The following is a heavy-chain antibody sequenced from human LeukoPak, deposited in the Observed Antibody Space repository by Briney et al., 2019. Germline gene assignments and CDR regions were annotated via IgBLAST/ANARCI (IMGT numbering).Heavy chain of an antibody. D-gene: IGHD3-10*01. J-gene: IGHJ4*02. V-gene: IGHV4-59*01. CDR2: IYYSGST. CDR1: GGSISSYY. Sequence: SETLSLTCTVSGGSISSYYWSWIRQPPGKGLEWIGYIYYSGSTNYNPSLKSRVTISVDTSKNQFSLKLSSVTAADTAVYYCARGYHYGSGSYYDYWGQGTLVTVSS. CDR3: ARGYHYGSGSYYDY.